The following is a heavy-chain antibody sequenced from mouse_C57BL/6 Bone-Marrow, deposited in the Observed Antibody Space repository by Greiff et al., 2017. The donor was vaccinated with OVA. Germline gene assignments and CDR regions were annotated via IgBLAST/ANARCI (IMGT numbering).Heavy chain of an antibody. Sequence: EVKLVESGGGLVQPGGSLSLSCAASGFTFTDYYMSWVRQPPGKALEWLGFIRNKANGYTTEYSASVKGRFTISRDNSQSILYLQMNALRAEDSATYYCARYPLMTPLYAMDYWGQGTSVTVSS. D-gene: IGHD2-3*01. J-gene: IGHJ4*01. CDR3: ARYPLMTPLYAMDY. V-gene: IGHV7-3*01. CDR1: GFTFTDYY. CDR2: IRNKANGYTT.